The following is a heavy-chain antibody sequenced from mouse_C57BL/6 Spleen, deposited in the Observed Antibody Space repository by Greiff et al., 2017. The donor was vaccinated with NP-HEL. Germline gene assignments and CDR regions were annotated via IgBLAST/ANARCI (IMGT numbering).Heavy chain of an antibody. D-gene: IGHD2-10*01. J-gene: IGHJ3*01. CDR3: ARDGAYYPFAY. Sequence: EVQLVESGGGLVKPGGSLKLSCAASGFTFSSYAMSWVRQTPEKRLEWVATISDGGSYTYYPDNVKGRFTISRDNAKNNLYLQMSHLKSEDTAMYYCARDGAYYPFAYWGQGTLVTVSA. V-gene: IGHV5-4*01. CDR2: ISDGGSYT. CDR1: GFTFSSYA.